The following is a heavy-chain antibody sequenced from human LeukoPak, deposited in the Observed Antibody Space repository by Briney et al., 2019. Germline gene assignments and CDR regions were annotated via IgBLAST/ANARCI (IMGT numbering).Heavy chain of an antibody. D-gene: IGHD3-10*01. CDR1: GYTFTSYG. Sequence: GASVKVSCKASGYTFTSYGISWVRQAPGQGLEWMGWISAYNGNTNYAQKLQGRVTMTTDTSTSTAYMELRSLRSDDTAVYYCARARSGYYGSGSLFGYFDYWGXGTLVTVSS. J-gene: IGHJ4*02. CDR2: ISAYNGNT. CDR3: ARARSGYYGSGSLFGYFDY. V-gene: IGHV1-18*01.